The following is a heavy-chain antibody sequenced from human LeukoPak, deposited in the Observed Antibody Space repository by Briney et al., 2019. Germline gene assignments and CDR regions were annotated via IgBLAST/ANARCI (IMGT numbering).Heavy chain of an antibody. Sequence: SETLSLTCTVSGGSISSSSYYWGCIRQPPGKGLECIGSIYYSGSTYYSPPLKSRVTISVDTSKNQFSLKLSSVTAADTAVYYCAREGRHSSSWYELGYYYGMDVWGQGTTVTVSS. CDR2: IYYSGST. CDR3: AREGRHSSSWYELGYYYGMDV. CDR1: GGSISSSSYY. V-gene: IGHV4-39*02. D-gene: IGHD6-13*01. J-gene: IGHJ6*02.